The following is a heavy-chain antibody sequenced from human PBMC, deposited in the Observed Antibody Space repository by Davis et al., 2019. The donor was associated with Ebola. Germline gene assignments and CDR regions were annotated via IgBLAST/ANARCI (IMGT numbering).Heavy chain of an antibody. V-gene: IGHV5-51*01. J-gene: IGHJ4*02. CDR3: ARSADAAYYYDSSGYPFDY. CDR2: IYPGDSDT. D-gene: IGHD3-22*01. Sequence: GASLKISCKGSGYSFTSYWIGWVRQMPGKGLEWMGIIYPGDSDTRYSPSFQGQVTISADKSISTAYLQWSSLKASDTARYYCARSADAAYYYDSSGYPFDYWGQGTLVTVSS. CDR1: GYSFTSYW.